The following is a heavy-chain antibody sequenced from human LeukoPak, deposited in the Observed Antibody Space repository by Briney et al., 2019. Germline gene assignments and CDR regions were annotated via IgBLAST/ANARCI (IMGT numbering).Heavy chain of an antibody. CDR2: VSGSGGDT. CDR3: AKDLRFDYGDYGDHFDS. CDR1: GFTFNYYA. D-gene: IGHD4-17*01. V-gene: IGHV3-23*01. Sequence: PGGSLRLSCATSGFTFNYYAMTWVRQAPGKALEWFSAVSGSGGDTYYADSVKGRFTISRDNSKNTVYLQMNSLRAEDTAVYYCAKDLRFDYGDYGDHFDSWGQGTLVTVSS. J-gene: IGHJ4*02.